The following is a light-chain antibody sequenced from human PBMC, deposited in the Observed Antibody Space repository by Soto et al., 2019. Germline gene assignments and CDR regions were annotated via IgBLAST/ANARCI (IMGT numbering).Light chain of an antibody. V-gene: IGLV1-47*01. CDR2: RNN. Sequence: QSVLTQPPSASGTPGQRDTLSCSGSSSNIGSNYVYWYQQLPGTAPKLLIYRNNQRPSGVPDRFSGSKSGTSASLAISGLRSEDEADYYCAAWDDSLRGVFGGGTKLTVL. J-gene: IGLJ3*02. CDR1: SSNIGSNY. CDR3: AAWDDSLRGV.